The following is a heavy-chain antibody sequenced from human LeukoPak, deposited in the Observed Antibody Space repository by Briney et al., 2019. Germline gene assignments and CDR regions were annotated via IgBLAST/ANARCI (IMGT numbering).Heavy chain of an antibody. CDR2: IWYDGSNK. CDR3: ARDRYRLVPYDAFDI. Sequence: GGSLRLSCAASGFIFSSYGMHWVRQAPGKGLEWVAVIWYDGSNKYYADSVKGRFTISRDNSKNTLYLQMNSLRAEDTAVYYCARDRYRLVPYDAFDIWGQGTMVTVSS. J-gene: IGHJ3*02. D-gene: IGHD1-1*01. CDR1: GFIFSSYG. V-gene: IGHV3-33*01.